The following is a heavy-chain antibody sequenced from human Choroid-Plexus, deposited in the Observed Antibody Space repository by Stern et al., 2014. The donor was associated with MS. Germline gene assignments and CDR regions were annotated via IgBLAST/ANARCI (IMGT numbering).Heavy chain of an antibody. CDR2: IAYDGSK. D-gene: IGHD2/OR15-2a*01. CDR1: GFSFSRFC. V-gene: IGHV3-30*18. Sequence: MQLVESGGGVVPPGRPLRLSCAASGFSFSRFCMHWVRPAPGKGLEWGALIAYDGSKDYADSVKGRFAISRDNSKNTLYLQMNSLRAEDTAVYYCAKDRQYLTFFFDFWGQGSLVTVSS. J-gene: IGHJ4*02. CDR3: AKDRQYLTFFFDF.